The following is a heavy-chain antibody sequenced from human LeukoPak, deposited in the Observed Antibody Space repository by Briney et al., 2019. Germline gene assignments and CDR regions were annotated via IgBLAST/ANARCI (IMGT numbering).Heavy chain of an antibody. Sequence: SETLSLTCTVSGDSMRSYFWSWIRQPPGKELEWIGYIYYSGAINYNPFLKSRVTISVDASKNKFSLNLNSVTAADTAVYYCARRAGLWQQLATGDAFDIWGQGTMVTVSS. V-gene: IGHV4-59*08. CDR1: GDSMRSYF. CDR3: ARRAGLWQQLATGDAFDI. D-gene: IGHD6-13*01. CDR2: IYYSGAI. J-gene: IGHJ3*02.